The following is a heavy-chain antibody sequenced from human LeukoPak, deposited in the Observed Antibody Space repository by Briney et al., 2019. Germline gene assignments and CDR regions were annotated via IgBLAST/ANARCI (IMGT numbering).Heavy chain of an antibody. Sequence: SVKVSCKASGYTFTGYYIHWVRQAPGQGLEWMGRIIPILGIANYAQKFQGRVTITADKSTSTAYMELSSLRSEDTAVYYCARDPDYDFWSEGINYFDYWGQGTLVTVSS. CDR3: ARDPDYDFWSEGINYFDY. D-gene: IGHD3-3*01. CDR2: IIPILGIA. V-gene: IGHV1-69*04. J-gene: IGHJ4*02. CDR1: GYTFTGYY.